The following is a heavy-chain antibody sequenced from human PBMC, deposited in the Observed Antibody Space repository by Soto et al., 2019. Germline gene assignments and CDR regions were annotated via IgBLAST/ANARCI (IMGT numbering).Heavy chain of an antibody. V-gene: IGHV4-59*08. J-gene: IGHJ6*02. D-gene: IGHD3-22*01. CDR2: IYYSGST. CDR3: ARHYYDSSGYRFYYYYYYGMDV. Sequence: QVQLQESGPGLVKPSETLSLTCTVSGGSISSYYWSWIRQPPGKGLEWIGYIYYSGSTNYNPSLTSRVTISVDTSKNQFSLKLSSVTAADTAVYYCARHYYDSSGYRFYYYYYYGMDVWGQGTTVTVSS. CDR1: GGSISSYY.